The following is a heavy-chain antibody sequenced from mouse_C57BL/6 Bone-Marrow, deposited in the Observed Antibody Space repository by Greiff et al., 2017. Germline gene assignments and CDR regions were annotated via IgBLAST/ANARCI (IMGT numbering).Heavy chain of an antibody. J-gene: IGHJ2*01. CDR2: INPSNGGT. D-gene: IGHD2-3*01. Sequence: VQLQQPGTELVKPGASVKLSCKASGYTFTSYWMHWVKQRPGQGLEWIGNINPSNGGTNYNEKFKSKATLTVNKSSSTAYMQLSSLTSEDSAVYYCARAGGWVLRGFDYWGKGTTLTVSS. V-gene: IGHV1-53*01. CDR1: GYTFTSYW. CDR3: ARAGGWVLRGFDY.